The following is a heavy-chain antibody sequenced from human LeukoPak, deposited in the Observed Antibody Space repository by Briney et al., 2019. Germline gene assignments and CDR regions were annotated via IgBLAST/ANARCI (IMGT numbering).Heavy chain of an antibody. J-gene: IGHJ4*02. V-gene: IGHV1-2*02. D-gene: IGHD6-19*01. CDR2: INPNSGGT. CDR1: GHTFTGYY. Sequence: ASVKVSCKPSGHTFTGYYMHWVRQAPGQGLEWMGWINPNSGGTNHAQKFQGRVSMARDTSISTAYMELSRLRSDDTAVYYCAQSSGWDSLKYWGQGTLVTVSS. CDR3: AQSSGWDSLKY.